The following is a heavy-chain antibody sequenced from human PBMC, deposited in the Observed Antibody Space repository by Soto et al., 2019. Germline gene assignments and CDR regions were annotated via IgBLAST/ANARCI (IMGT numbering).Heavy chain of an antibody. CDR2: IIPLFGTT. CDR3: ARDSSLYCTGDRCVRDFDP. J-gene: IGHJ5*02. V-gene: IGHV1-69*06. Sequence: QVQLVQSGAEVKKPGSSLKVSCKASGDTFSTYSISWVRQVPGQGLEWLGGIIPLFGTTHYAQRFEDRVTLTADTSTSTAYTELRSLTSENTAIYYCARDSSLYCTGDRCVRDFDPWGQGTVVTVSS. D-gene: IGHD2-8*02. CDR1: GDTFSTYS.